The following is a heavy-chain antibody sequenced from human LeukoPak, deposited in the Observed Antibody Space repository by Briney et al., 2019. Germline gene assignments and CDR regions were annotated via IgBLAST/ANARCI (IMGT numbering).Heavy chain of an antibody. CDR2: IYTSGST. CDR3: ARSGGGLWCGELSDYYYGMDV. D-gene: IGHD3-10*01. Sequence: SETLSLTCTVSGGSISSYYWSWIRQPPRKGLEWIGRIYTSGSTNYNPSLKSRVTMSVDPSKNQFSLKLTSVTASDTAVYYCARSGGGLWCGELSDYYYGMDVWGQGTTATVSS. J-gene: IGHJ6*02. CDR1: GGSISSYY. V-gene: IGHV4-4*07.